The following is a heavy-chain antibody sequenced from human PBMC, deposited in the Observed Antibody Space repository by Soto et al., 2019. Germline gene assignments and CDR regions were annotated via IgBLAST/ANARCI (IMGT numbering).Heavy chain of an antibody. CDR2: TSCDGSNK. CDR3: ARWGTRGGLDV. V-gene: IGHV3-30*19. J-gene: IGHJ1*01. D-gene: IGHD3-16*01. Sequence: QVQLVESGGGVVQPGTSLRLSCVGSGFTFRSYVIHWVRQAPGKGLEWVALTSCDGSNKDYGDSVKSRFTISRDNSRNTVDLQMDSLIREDTDLYYCARWGTRGGLDVWGQGTLVSVSS. CDR1: GFTFRSYV.